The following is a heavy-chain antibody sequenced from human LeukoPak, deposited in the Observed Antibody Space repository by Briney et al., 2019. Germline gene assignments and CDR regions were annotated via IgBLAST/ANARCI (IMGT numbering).Heavy chain of an antibody. J-gene: IGHJ3*02. D-gene: IGHD3-10*01. CDR2: INWNGGST. V-gene: IGHV3-20*04. CDR3: AREPYGSGSYGAFDI. CDR1: GFTFSSYS. Sequence: GGSLRLSCAASGFTFSSYSMNWVRQAPGKGLEWVSGINWNGGSTGYADSVKGRFTISRDNAKNSLYLQMNSLRAEDTALYYCAREPYGSGSYGAFDIWGQGTMVTVSS.